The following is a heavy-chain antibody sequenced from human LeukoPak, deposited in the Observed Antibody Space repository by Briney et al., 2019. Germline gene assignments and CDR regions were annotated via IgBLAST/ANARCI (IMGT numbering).Heavy chain of an antibody. Sequence: SETLSLTCAVYGGSFSGYYWSWIRQPPGKGLEWIGEINHSGSTNYNPFLKRRVTISVDTSKNQFSLKLSSVTAADTAVYYCARRYGSRSYDYWGHGTLVTVSS. CDR1: GGSFSGYY. D-gene: IGHD3-10*01. J-gene: IGHJ4*01. CDR2: INHSGST. CDR3: ARRYGSRSYDY. V-gene: IGHV4-34*01.